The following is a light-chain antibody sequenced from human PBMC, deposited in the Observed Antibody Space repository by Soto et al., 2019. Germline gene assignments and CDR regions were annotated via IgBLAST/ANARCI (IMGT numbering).Light chain of an antibody. CDR1: QSISSY. CDR2: AAS. V-gene: IGKV1-39*01. J-gene: IGKJ3*01. CDR3: QQSYSTPLT. Sequence: DIQMTQSPSSLSASVGDRVTITCRASQSISSYLNWYQQKQGKAPKLLIYAASSLQGGVPSSFSGSASGTDFTLTIISLQPEDFATYYCQQSYSTPLTFGPGTKVDIK.